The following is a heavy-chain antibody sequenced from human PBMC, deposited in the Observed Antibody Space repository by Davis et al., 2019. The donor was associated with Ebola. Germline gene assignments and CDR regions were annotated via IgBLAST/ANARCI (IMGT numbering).Heavy chain of an antibody. V-gene: IGHV4-34*01. D-gene: IGHD6-19*01. CDR1: GGSFSGYY. CDR3: ARARGKHWLYDDY. Sequence: PSETLSLTCAVYGGSFSGYYWSWIRQPPGKGLEWIGEINHSGSTNYNPSLKSRVTISVDTSKNQFSLKLSSVTAADTAVYYCARARGKHWLYDDYWGQGTLVTVSS. J-gene: IGHJ4*02. CDR2: INHSGST.